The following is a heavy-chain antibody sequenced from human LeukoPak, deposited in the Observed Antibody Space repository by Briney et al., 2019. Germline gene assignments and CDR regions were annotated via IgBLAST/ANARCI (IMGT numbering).Heavy chain of an antibody. D-gene: IGHD2-15*01. V-gene: IGHV4-59*01. CDR1: GGSISSYY. J-gene: IGHJ3*02. CDR3: ARGWELPLSDAFDI. Sequence: SETLSLTCTVSGGSISSYYWSWIRQPPGKGLEWIGYIYYSGSTNYNPSLKSRVTISVDTSKNQFSLKLSSVTAADTAVYYCARGWELPLSDAFDIWGQGTMVTVSS. CDR2: IYYSGST.